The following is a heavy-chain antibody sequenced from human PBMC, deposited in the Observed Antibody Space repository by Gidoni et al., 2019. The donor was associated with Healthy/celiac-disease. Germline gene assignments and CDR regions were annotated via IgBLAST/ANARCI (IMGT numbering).Heavy chain of an antibody. CDR3: ARGQQWLVRS. D-gene: IGHD6-19*01. CDR2: INHSGST. J-gene: IGHJ5*02. Sequence: QVQLQQWGAGLLKPSETLSLTCAVYGGSFSGYYWSWIRQPPGKGLEWIGEINHSGSTNYNPSLKSRVTISVDTSKNQFSLKLSSVTAADTAVYYCARGQQWLVRSWGQGTLVTVSS. CDR1: GGSFSGYY. V-gene: IGHV4-34*01.